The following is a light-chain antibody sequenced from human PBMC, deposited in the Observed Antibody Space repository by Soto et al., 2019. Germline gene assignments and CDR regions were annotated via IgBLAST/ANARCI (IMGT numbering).Light chain of an antibody. CDR1: QSVGTY. V-gene: IGKV3-11*01. CDR2: DAS. CDR3: QQRYNWPNT. J-gene: IGKJ2*01. Sequence: EIVLTQSPAPLSLSPGERATLSCRASQSVGTYLAWYQHNPGQAPRLLIYDASNRATGIPARFSGSGSGTDCTLTISSPEPEDVAVYYCQQRYNWPNTFGHGTKLEIK.